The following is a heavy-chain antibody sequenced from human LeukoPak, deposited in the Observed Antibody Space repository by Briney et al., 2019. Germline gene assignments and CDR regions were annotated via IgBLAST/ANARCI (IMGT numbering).Heavy chain of an antibody. CDR3: ARAFPMVRGVRLGYFDY. CDR1: GGSFSGYY. Sequence: SETLSLTCAVYGGSFSGYYWSWIRQPPGKGLEWIGEINHSGSTNYNPSLKSRVTISVDTSKNQFSLKLSSVTAADTAVYYCARAFPMVRGVRLGYFDYRGQGTLVTVSS. J-gene: IGHJ4*02. D-gene: IGHD3-10*01. CDR2: INHSGST. V-gene: IGHV4-34*01.